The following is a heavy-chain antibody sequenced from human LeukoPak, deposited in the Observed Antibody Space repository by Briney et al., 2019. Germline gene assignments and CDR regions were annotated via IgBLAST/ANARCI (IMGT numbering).Heavy chain of an antibody. V-gene: IGHV4-39*07. CDR3: ATTRVLSDPDAFDI. CDR2: IYYSGST. J-gene: IGHJ3*02. CDR1: GGSISSSSYY. Sequence: PSETLSLTCTVSGGSISSSSYYWGWIRQPPGKGLEWIGSIYYSGSTYYNPSLKSRVTISVDTSKNQFSLKLSSVTAADTAVYYCATTRVLSDPDAFDIWGQGTMVTVSS.